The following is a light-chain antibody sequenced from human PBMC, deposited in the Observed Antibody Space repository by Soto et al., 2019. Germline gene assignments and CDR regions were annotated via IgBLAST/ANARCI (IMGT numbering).Light chain of an antibody. CDR3: QAWDDTSGVV. V-gene: IGLV3-1*01. J-gene: IGLJ2*01. Sequence: SYELTQPPSVSVSPGQTASITCSGANLGDRYACWYQQTPGQSPVLVIYLDTKRPSGIPERYSGSNSGNTATLTISGTQAMDEADDYCQAWDDTSGVVFGGGTKLTVL. CDR1: NLGDRY. CDR2: LDT.